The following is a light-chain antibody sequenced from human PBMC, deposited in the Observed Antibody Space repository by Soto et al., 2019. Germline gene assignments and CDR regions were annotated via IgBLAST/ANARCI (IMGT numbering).Light chain of an antibody. CDR1: SSDVGSFNF. CDR3: CSDEGRSTYV. J-gene: IGLJ1*01. CDR2: EVT. Sequence: QSVLTQPASVSGSPGQSITISCTRTSSDVGSFNFVSWYQQYPGKAPKVLIYEVTKRPSGVSDRFSGSKSGNTASLTISGLQAEDEADYYCCSDEGRSTYVFGGGTKVTV. V-gene: IGLV2-23*02.